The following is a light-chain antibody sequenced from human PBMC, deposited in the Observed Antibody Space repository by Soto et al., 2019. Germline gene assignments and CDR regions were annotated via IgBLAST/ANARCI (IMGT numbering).Light chain of an antibody. CDR3: QVWDRSSDLVV. CDR2: YDS. V-gene: IGLV3-21*04. J-gene: IGLJ2*01. CDR1: NIGTKG. Sequence: SYELTQAPSVSVAPGETARITCGGANIGTKGVHWYQQQPGQAPVMVIFYDSDRPSGIPERFSGSNSGNTATLTISRVEAGDEADYYCQVWDRSSDLVVFGGGTKLTVL.